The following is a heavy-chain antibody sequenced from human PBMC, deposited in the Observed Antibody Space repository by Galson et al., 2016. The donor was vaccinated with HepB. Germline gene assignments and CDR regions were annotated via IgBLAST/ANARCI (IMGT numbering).Heavy chain of an antibody. V-gene: IGHV4-39*02. CDR3: ANYHQPSGYYYGIDV. Sequence: SETLSLTCSVSGVSISSYGSFWSWIRQPPGKGLEWIGTIYYTGTTWYNPSLRSRVTISVDTSRDHFSLNLNSVTAADAAVYYCANYHQPSGYYYGIDVWGQGTTVTVS. CDR1: GVSISSYGSF. CDR2: IYYTGTT. D-gene: IGHD3-10*01. J-gene: IGHJ6*02.